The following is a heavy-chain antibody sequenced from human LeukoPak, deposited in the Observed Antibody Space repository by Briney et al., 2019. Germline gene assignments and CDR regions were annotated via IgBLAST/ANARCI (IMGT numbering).Heavy chain of an antibody. Sequence: PGGSLRLSCEASGFTFNTYWMSWVRQVPGKGREWVANINQDGTEKHYVDSVRGRFTISRDNAKNSLFLQMNSLRAEDTAVYFCARDLYYFESEGYYASDYWGQGTLVTVSS. V-gene: IGHV3-7*01. CDR3: ARDLYYFESEGYYASDY. D-gene: IGHD3-22*01. CDR2: INQDGTEK. CDR1: GFTFNTYW. J-gene: IGHJ4*02.